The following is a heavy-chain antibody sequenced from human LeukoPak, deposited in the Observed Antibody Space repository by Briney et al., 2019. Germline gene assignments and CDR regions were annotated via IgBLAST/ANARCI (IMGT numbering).Heavy chain of an antibody. J-gene: IGHJ4*02. CDR3: ATVDAY. V-gene: IGHV3-21*01. CDR1: GFTFSSYS. D-gene: IGHD5-12*01. CDR2: IGSDSTYI. Sequence: GGSLRLSRAASGFTFSSYSMNWGRQAPGKGLEWVSSIGSDSTYIYYTDSVKGRFTTSRQNAKNSLNSQRNSLRAEETAVYYCATVDAYWGQGTLVTVYS.